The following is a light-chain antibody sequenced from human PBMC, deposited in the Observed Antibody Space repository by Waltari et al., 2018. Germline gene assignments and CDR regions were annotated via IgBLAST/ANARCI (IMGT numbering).Light chain of an antibody. CDR2: KAS. V-gene: IGKV1-5*03. Sequence: DIQMTQSPSTLSASVGDRVTITCRASQSISSYLAWYQQKSGKAPKLLIYKASSLESEVPSRCSGSGSGTEFALTVSSLQPYDFATYFCQHFNSYPFTFGQGTKLEIK. J-gene: IGKJ2*01. CDR3: QHFNSYPFT. CDR1: QSISSY.